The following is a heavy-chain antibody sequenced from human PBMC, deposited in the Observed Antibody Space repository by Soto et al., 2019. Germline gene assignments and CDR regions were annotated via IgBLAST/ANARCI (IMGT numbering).Heavy chain of an antibody. CDR3: AKSPPGGGSSSGFCDY. V-gene: IGHV3-30*18. Sequence: GGSLRLSCAASGFTFSSYGMHWVRQAPGKGLEWVAVISYDGSNKYYADSVKGRFTISRDNSKNTLYLQMNSLRAEDTAVYYCAKSPPGGGSSSGFCDYWGQGTLVTVSS. D-gene: IGHD6-6*01. CDR1: GFTFSSYG. J-gene: IGHJ4*02. CDR2: ISYDGSNK.